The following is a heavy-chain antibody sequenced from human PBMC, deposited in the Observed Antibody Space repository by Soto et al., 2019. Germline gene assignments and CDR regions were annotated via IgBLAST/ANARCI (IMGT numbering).Heavy chain of an antibody. D-gene: IGHD3-10*01. V-gene: IGHV4-59*08. J-gene: IGHJ6*03. CDR3: ESGRLWFGELYNPTYYYYYYMDV. CDR1: GGSISSYY. Sequence: PSETLSLTCTVSGGSISSYYWSWIRQPPGKGLEWIGYIYYSGSTNYNPSLKSRVTISVDTSKNQFSLKLSSVTAADTAVYYCESGRLWFGELYNPTYYYYYYMDVWGKGTTVTVSS. CDR2: IYYSGST.